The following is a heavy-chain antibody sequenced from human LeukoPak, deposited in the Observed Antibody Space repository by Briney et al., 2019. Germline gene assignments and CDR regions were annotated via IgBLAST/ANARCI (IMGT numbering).Heavy chain of an antibody. V-gene: IGHV4-39*01. CDR2: IYYSGST. Sequence: SETLSLTCTVSGGSISSSSFYWGWIRQPPGRGLEWIGSIYYSGSTSYNPPLKSRVTISVDTSKNQFSLKLSSVTAADTAVYYCARLPTITFFDYWGQGTLVTVSS. J-gene: IGHJ4*02. CDR3: ARLPTITFFDY. D-gene: IGHD5-12*01. CDR1: GGSISSSSFY.